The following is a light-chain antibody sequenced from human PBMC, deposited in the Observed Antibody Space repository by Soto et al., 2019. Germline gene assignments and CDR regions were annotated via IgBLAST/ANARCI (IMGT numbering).Light chain of an antibody. CDR1: QSVSSSY. V-gene: IGKV3-20*01. CDR3: QQYGSSRMYT. Sequence: EIGLTQSPGTLSLSPGERATLSCRASQSVSSSYLAWYQQKTGQAPRLLIYGASSRATGIPDRFSGSGSGTDFTLTINRLEPEDFAVYYWQQYGSSRMYTFGQGTKLEIK. J-gene: IGKJ2*01. CDR2: GAS.